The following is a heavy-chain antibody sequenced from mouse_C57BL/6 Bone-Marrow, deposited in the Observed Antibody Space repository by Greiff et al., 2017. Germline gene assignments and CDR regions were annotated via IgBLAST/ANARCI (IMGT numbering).Heavy chain of an antibody. Sequence: VQLQQSGAELVRPGTSVKVSCKASGYAFTNYLIEWVKQRPGQGLEWIGVINPGSGGTNYNEKFKGKATLTADKSSSTDYMQLSRRTSDDSAVYCCARGGGYYVGAMDYWGQGTSVTVSS. CDR3: ARGGGYYVGAMDY. CDR2: INPGSGGT. J-gene: IGHJ4*01. D-gene: IGHD2-3*01. CDR1: GYAFTNYL. V-gene: IGHV1-54*01.